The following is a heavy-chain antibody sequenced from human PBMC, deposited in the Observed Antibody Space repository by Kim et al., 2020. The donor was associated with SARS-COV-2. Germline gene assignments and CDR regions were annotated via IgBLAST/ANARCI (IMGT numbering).Heavy chain of an antibody. CDR2: ISGSGGST. D-gene: IGHD3-3*01. Sequence: GGSLRLSCAASGFTFSSYAMSWVRQAPGKGLEWVSAISGSGGSTYYADSVKGRFTISRDNSKNTLYLQMNSLRAEDTAVYYCANQYYDFWSGYYYYYYYMDVWGKGTTVTVSS. J-gene: IGHJ6*03. CDR1: GFTFSSYA. CDR3: ANQYYDFWSGYYYYYYYMDV. V-gene: IGHV3-23*01.